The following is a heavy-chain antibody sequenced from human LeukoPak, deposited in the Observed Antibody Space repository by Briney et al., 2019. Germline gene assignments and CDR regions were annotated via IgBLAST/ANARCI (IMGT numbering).Heavy chain of an antibody. CDR3: ARDRGDYDSSGYYGYFDY. CDR1: GGSISSYY. D-gene: IGHD3-22*01. J-gene: IGHJ4*02. Sequence: SETLSLTCTVSGGSISSYYWSWIRQPPGKGLEWIGYIYYSGSTNYNPSLKSRVTISVDTSKNQFSLKLSSVTAADAAVYYCARDRGDYDSSGYYGYFDYWGQGALVTVSS. V-gene: IGHV4-59*01. CDR2: IYYSGST.